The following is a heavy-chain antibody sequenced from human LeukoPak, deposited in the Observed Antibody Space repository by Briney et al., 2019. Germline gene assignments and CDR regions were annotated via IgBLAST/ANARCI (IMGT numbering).Heavy chain of an antibody. D-gene: IGHD3-10*01. CDR3: ARVPHYYFGYGYFDS. Sequence: PSETLSLTCVVYGGSFSGYYLSWIRQPPGKGLEWIGEMDQSGTTNYNPSLKSRVSISVDTSKKQFSLTLTSMTAADTAVYYCARVPHYYFGYGYFDSWGQGTLVTVSS. V-gene: IGHV4-34*01. J-gene: IGHJ4*02. CDR2: MDQSGTT. CDR1: GGSFSGYY.